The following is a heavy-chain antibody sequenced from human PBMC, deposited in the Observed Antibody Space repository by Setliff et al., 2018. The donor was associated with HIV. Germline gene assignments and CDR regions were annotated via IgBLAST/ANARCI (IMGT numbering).Heavy chain of an antibody. J-gene: IGHJ5*01. D-gene: IGHD6-19*01. Sequence: GGSLRLSCAASGFSFKIYAMSWVRQAPGKGLEWVSTISDTADKTYYADSVKGRFTISRDNAKNSLYLQMNSLRAEDAAVYYCASEAGASSGWFGYWGQGTLVTVSS. V-gene: IGHV3-23*01. CDR1: GFSFKIYA. CDR2: ISDTADKT. CDR3: ASEAGASSGWFGY.